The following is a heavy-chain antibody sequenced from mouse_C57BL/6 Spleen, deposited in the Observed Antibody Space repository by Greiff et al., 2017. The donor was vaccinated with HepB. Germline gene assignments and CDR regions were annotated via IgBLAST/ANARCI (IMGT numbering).Heavy chain of an antibody. J-gene: IGHJ2*01. V-gene: IGHV1-82*01. Sequence: VQLQQSGPELVKPGASVKISCKASGYAFSSSWMNWVKQRPGKGLEWIGRIYPGDGDTNYNGKFKGKATLTADKSSSTAYMQLSSLTSEDSAVYFCAREDNDYGFDYWGQGTTLTVSS. CDR2: IYPGDGDT. CDR3: AREDNDYGFDY. CDR1: GYAFSSSW. D-gene: IGHD1-1*01.